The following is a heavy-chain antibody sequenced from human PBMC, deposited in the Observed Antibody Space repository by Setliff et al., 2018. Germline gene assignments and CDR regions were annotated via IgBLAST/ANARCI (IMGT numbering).Heavy chain of an antibody. CDR1: GFSFSSYI. Sequence: PGGSLRLSCAASGFSFSSYIINWVRQAPGKGLEWVSSISRSSNYISYADSVKGRFTISRDISENTLYLQMNSLKTEDTAVYFCTRGRGDTAMVDRWHYYYYMDVWGTGTTVTVSS. D-gene: IGHD5-18*01. CDR3: TRGRGDTAMVDRWHYYYYMDV. V-gene: IGHV3-21*03. J-gene: IGHJ6*03. CDR2: ISRSSNYI.